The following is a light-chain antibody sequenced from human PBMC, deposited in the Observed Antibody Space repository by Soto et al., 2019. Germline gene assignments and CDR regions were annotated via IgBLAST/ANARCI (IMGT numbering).Light chain of an antibody. Sequence: DIQMTQSPSSLSASVGGRVTITCRASQSISSYLNWYQQNPGKAPKLLIYDASSLQSGVPSRFSGSGSGTDFTLTINTLQPEDFATYYCQQGYRTPLTFGGGTKVEVE. CDR1: QSISSY. J-gene: IGKJ4*01. CDR3: QQGYRTPLT. V-gene: IGKV1-39*01. CDR2: DAS.